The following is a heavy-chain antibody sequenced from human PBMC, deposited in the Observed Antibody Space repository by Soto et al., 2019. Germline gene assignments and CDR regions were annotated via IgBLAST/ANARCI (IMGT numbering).Heavy chain of an antibody. J-gene: IGHJ6*02. Sequence: QVQLVESGGGVVQPGRSLRLSCAASGFTFSSYGMHWVRQAPGKGLEWVAVISYDGSNKYYADSVKGRFTISRDNSKNTLYLQMNSLRAEDTAVYYCAKSGPILVVTASMDVWGQGTTVTVSS. V-gene: IGHV3-30*18. D-gene: IGHD2-21*02. CDR2: ISYDGSNK. CDR3: AKSGPILVVTASMDV. CDR1: GFTFSSYG.